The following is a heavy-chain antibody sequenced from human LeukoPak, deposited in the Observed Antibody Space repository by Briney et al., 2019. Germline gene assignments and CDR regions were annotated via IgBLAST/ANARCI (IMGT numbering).Heavy chain of an antibody. CDR3: ARRPGEPLVAALLSYYYGMDV. Sequence: GASVKVSCKASGYTFTTYYMHWVRQAPGQGLEWMGIINPSGGSTSYAQKFQGRVTMTRNTSISTAYMELSSLRSEDTAVYYCARRPGEPLVAALLSYYYGMDVWGQGTTVTVSS. D-gene: IGHD2-15*01. V-gene: IGHV1-46*01. CDR2: INPSGGST. CDR1: GYTFTTYY. J-gene: IGHJ6*02.